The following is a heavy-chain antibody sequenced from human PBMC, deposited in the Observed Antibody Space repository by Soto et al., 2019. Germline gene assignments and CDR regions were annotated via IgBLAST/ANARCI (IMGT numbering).Heavy chain of an antibody. CDR1: GFTFSSYP. CDR2: ITSDSAPTI. V-gene: IGHV3-48*01. CDR3: ARDLNWAFDY. Sequence: PGGSLRLSCAASGFTFSSYPMNWVRQAPGKGLEWIAYITSDSAPTIYYADSVKGRFTISRDNAKDSLFLQMSSLRAEDTAMYYCARDLNWAFDYWGQGIPVTVSS. D-gene: IGHD7-27*01. J-gene: IGHJ4*02.